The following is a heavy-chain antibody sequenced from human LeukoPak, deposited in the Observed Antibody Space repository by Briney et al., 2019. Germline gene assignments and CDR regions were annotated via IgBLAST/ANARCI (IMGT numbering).Heavy chain of an antibody. Sequence: GASVKVSCKASGYTFTAYYMHWVRQAPGQGLEWMGWMNPNSGNTGYAQKFQGRVTMTRNTSISTAYMELSSLRSEDTAVYYCARAPSKRITIFGVVIIPPPYYYYGMDVWGQGTTVTVSS. V-gene: IGHV1-8*02. D-gene: IGHD3-3*01. CDR3: ARAPSKRITIFGVVIIPPPYYYYGMDV. CDR1: GYTFTAYY. J-gene: IGHJ6*02. CDR2: MNPNSGNT.